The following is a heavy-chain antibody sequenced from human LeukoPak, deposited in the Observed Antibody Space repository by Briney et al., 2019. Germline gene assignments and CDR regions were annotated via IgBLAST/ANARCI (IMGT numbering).Heavy chain of an antibody. D-gene: IGHD5-12*01. J-gene: IGHJ6*03. V-gene: IGHV3-20*04. CDR1: GFTFDDYG. CDR3: ARAYSGYENYYYYYYMDV. Sequence: GGSLRLSCAASGFTFDDYGMSWVRQAPGKGLEWVSGINWNGGNTGYADSVKGRFTISRDNAKNSLYLQMNSLRAEDTALYYCARAYSGYENYYYYYYMDVWGRGTTVTVSS. CDR2: INWNGGNT.